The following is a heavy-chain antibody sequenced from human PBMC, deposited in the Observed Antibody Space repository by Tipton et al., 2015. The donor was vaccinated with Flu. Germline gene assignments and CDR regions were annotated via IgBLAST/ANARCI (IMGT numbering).Heavy chain of an antibody. Sequence: GLVKPSETLSLTCAVYGGSFSGYYRSWIRQPPGKGLEWIGEINHSGSTNYNPSLKSRVTISVDTSKNQFSLKLSSVTAADTAVYYCARGGIAAAAGYWGQGTLVTVSS. D-gene: IGHD6-13*01. V-gene: IGHV4-34*01. CDR1: GGSFSGYY. CDR2: INHSGST. J-gene: IGHJ4*02. CDR3: ARGGIAAAAGY.